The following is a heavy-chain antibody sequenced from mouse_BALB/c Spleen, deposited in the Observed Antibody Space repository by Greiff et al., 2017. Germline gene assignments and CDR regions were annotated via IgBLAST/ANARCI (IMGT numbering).Heavy chain of an antibody. V-gene: IGHV5-4*02. CDR2: ISDGGSYT. CDR3: ARDGDYGNYEGAY. Sequence: EVQVVESGGGLVKPGGSLKLSCAASGFTFSDYYMYWVRQTPEKRLEWVATISDGGSYTYYPDSVKGRFTISRDNAKNNLYLQMSSLKSEDTAMYYCARDGDYGNYEGAYWGQGTLVTVSA. J-gene: IGHJ3*01. D-gene: IGHD2-1*01. CDR1: GFTFSDYY.